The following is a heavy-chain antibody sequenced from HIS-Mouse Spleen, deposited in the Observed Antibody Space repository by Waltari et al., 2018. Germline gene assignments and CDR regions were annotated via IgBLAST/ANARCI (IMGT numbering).Heavy chain of an antibody. D-gene: IGHD1-1*01. J-gene: IGHJ4*02. CDR2: IKQDGSEK. CDR1: GFHFSSFW. V-gene: IGHV3-7*01. CDR3: AKDWKKYYFDY. Sequence: EVQLVESGGGLVQPGGSLRLSCSASGFHFSSFWFSWVRQAPGKGLEWVANIKQDGSEKYYVDSVKGRFTISRDNAKNSLYLQMNSLRAEDTAVYYCAKDWKKYYFDYWGQGTLVTVSS.